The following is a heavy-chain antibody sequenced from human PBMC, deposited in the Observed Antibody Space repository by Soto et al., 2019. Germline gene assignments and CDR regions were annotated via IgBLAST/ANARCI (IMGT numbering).Heavy chain of an antibody. J-gene: IGHJ6*02. CDR2: IDPSAGSS. Sequence: QVQLVQSGAEVKKPGASVKISCKASGYSFTTYYIHWVRQAPGQGLEWMGIIDPSAGSSTYTHIFQGRVNMTKDTSTSTVYMELTSLRSEDTAVYYCARPQPSGMSNYYFKYGMDVWGQGTAVTVSS. CDR1: GYSFTTYY. V-gene: IGHV1-46*01. CDR3: ARPQPSGMSNYYFKYGMDV. D-gene: IGHD6-13*01.